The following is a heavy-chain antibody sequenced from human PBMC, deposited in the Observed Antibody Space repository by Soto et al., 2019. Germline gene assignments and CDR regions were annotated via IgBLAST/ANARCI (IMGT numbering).Heavy chain of an antibody. D-gene: IGHD6-13*01. J-gene: IGHJ4*02. CDR2: IDTSGSST. Sequence: LRLSCEASGFIFTNFWMHWVRQVPGKGLAWVSRIDTSGSSTSYADSVKGRFTISRDNAKNTVSLQMNSLRAEDTGVYYCAKDSWYFDLWSQGSLVTVSS. CDR1: GFIFTNFW. CDR3: AKDSWYFDL. V-gene: IGHV3-74*01.